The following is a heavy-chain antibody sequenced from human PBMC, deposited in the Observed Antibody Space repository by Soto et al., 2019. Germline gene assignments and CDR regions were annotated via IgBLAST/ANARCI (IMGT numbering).Heavy chain of an antibody. CDR2: IYYSGST. Sequence: SEPLSLTCTVCGGSISSYYSSWIRQPPGKGLEWIGYIYYSGSTNYNPSLKSRVTISVDTSKNQFSLKLSSVTAADTAVYYCARHLLLYYYDSSGYFLRDAFDIWGQGTMVT. CDR1: GGSISSYY. J-gene: IGHJ3*02. CDR3: ARHLLLYYYDSSGYFLRDAFDI. V-gene: IGHV4-59*08. D-gene: IGHD3-22*01.